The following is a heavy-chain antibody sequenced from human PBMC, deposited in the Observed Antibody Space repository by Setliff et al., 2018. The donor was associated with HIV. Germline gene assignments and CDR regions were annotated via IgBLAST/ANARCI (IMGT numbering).Heavy chain of an antibody. Sequence: GASVKVSCKASGYTFINYHITWVRQALGQGLEWVGSISASSVNTNYAQKLQGRVTMTTDTSTSTAYMELRSLRSDDTAVYYCARGFESCSSSCQVYWGQGTLVTVSS. V-gene: IGHV1-18*01. CDR3: ARGFESCSSSCQVY. CDR2: ISASSVNT. J-gene: IGHJ4*02. D-gene: IGHD6-13*01. CDR1: GYTFINYH.